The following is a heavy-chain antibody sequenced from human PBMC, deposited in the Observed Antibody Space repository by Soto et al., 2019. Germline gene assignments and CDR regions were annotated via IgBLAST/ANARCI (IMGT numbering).Heavy chain of an antibody. D-gene: IGHD4-17*01. V-gene: IGHV3-48*01. CDR3: ARGRYGDY. CDR2: ISSSSSTI. Sequence: SCAASGFTFSSYSMNWVRQAPGKGLEWVSYISSSSSTIYYADSVKGRVTVTRDTSTSTAYLELRSLRSDDTALYYCARGRYGDYWGQGALVTVSS. J-gene: IGHJ4*02. CDR1: GFTFSSYS.